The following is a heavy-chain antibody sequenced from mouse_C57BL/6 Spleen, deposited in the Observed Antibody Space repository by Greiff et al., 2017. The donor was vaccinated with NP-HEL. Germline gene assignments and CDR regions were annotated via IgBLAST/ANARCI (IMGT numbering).Heavy chain of an antibody. D-gene: IGHD1-1*01. V-gene: IGHV5-17*01. CDR3: ARSSPFAY. J-gene: IGHJ3*01. CDR2: ISSGSSTI. Sequence: DVKLQESGGGLVKPGGSLKLSCAASGFTFSDYGMHWVRQAPEKGLEWVAYISSGSSTIYYADTVKGRFTISRDNAKNTLFLQMTSLRSEDTAMYYCARSSPFAYWGQGTLVTVSA. CDR1: GFTFSDYG.